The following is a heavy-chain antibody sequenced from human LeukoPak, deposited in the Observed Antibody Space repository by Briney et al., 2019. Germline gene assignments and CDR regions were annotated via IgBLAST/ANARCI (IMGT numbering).Heavy chain of an antibody. D-gene: IGHD1-14*01. CDR1: GFTFGGYG. J-gene: IGHJ4*02. V-gene: IGHV3-33*01. CDR2: IAYDGSRV. CDR3: TRYNNDHFDY. Sequence: GGSLTLSCAGSGFTFGGYGMHWFRQTTGKGLEWVAVIAYDGSRVFYADSVMGRFTISRDNSKNTMSVQMDDLRAEDTAVYYCTRYNNDHFDYWGQGPRVTVSS.